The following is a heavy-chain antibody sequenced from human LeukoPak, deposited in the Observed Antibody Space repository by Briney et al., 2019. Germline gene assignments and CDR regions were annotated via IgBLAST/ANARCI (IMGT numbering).Heavy chain of an antibody. Sequence: GGSLRLSCAASGFTFSDSAIHWVRQASGKGLEWVGRIRGKGFSDPPAYAASVKDRFTVSRDDSESTAYLQMNSLKAEDTAVYYCTVPQSGGNWFDPWGPGTQVTVSS. CDR3: TVPQSGGNWFDP. CDR1: GFTFSDSA. J-gene: IGHJ5*02. V-gene: IGHV3-73*01. D-gene: IGHD3-16*01. CDR2: IRGKGFSDPP.